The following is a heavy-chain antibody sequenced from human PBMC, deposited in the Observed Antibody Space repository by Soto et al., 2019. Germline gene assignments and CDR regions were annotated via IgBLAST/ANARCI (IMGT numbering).Heavy chain of an antibody. J-gene: IGHJ4*02. CDR1: GFTFSNYW. Sequence: EGQLVESGGGLVQPGGSLRLSCAASGFTFSNYWMTWVRQAPGKGLEWVAKIKQDGSEKYYVDSVKGRFTISRDNAKNSLYLQMNSLRAEDTAVYYCARGCSGGSCYSIWFDYWGQGTQVTVSS. D-gene: IGHD2-15*01. CDR3: ARGCSGGSCYSIWFDY. CDR2: IKQDGSEK. V-gene: IGHV3-7*03.